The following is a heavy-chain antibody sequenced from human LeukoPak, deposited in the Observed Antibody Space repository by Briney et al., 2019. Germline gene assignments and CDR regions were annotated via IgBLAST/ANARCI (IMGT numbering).Heavy chain of an antibody. D-gene: IGHD2-2*01. CDR3: ETGPPSQYCSSTSCYYNYFDY. CDR2: FDPEDGET. CDR1: GYTLIELS. J-gene: IGHJ4*02. V-gene: IGHV1-24*01. Sequence: ASVKVSCKVSGYTLIELSMHWVRQAPGKGLEWMGGFDPEDGETNYAQKFQGRVTMTEDTSTDTAYMELSSMRSEDTAVYYCETGPPSQYCSSTSCYYNYFDYWGQGTLVTVSS.